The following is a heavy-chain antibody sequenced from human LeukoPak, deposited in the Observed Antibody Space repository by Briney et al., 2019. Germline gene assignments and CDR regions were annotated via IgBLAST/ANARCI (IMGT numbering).Heavy chain of an antibody. CDR2: INHSGST. D-gene: IGHD3-22*01. J-gene: IGHJ4*02. V-gene: IGHV4-34*01. CDR1: GGSFSGYY. CDR3: ARGQYDSSGYYYVFDY. Sequence: SETLSLTCAVYGGSFSGYYWSWIRQPPGKGLEWIGEINHSGSTNYNPSLKSRVTISVDTSKNQFSLKLSSVTAADTAVYYCARGQYDSSGYYYVFDYWGQGTLVTVSS.